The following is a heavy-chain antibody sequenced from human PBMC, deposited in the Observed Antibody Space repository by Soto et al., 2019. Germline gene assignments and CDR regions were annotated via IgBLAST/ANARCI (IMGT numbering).Heavy chain of an antibody. CDR1: GFTFTNAW. V-gene: IGHV3-15*01. Sequence: EVQLVESGGGLVKPGGSLRLSCAASGFTFTNAWMNWVRQAPGKGLEWIGRIKSKVDGGTTEYAAPVKVRFNISRDDSKKTLYLQMKSLKTEDTAVYFCTTDLVVTHHHQYFGMDVWGQGTTVTVSS. J-gene: IGHJ6*02. CDR3: TTDLVVTHHHQYFGMDV. CDR2: IKSKVDGGTT. D-gene: IGHD2-15*01.